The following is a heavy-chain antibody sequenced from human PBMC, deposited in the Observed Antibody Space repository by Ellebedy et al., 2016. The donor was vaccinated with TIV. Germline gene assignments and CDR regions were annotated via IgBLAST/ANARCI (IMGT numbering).Heavy chain of an antibody. CDR2: INSDGSST. Sequence: GVSLRLSXAASGFTFSSYWMHWVRQAPGKGLVWVSRINSDGSSTSYADSVKGRFTISRDNAKNTLYLQMNSLRAEDTAVFYCARDVEFWAVTKETSVFDIWGQGTMVTVSS. CDR1: GFTFSSYW. J-gene: IGHJ3*02. CDR3: ARDVEFWAVTKETSVFDI. D-gene: IGHD4-17*01. V-gene: IGHV3-74*01.